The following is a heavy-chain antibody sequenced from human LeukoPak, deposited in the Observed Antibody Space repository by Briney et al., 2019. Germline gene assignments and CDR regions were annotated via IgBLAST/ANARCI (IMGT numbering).Heavy chain of an antibody. D-gene: IGHD6-19*01. CDR3: ARADRSGWRNDY. Sequence: ASVKVSCKASGYTFNNHDINWVRQAPGRGLEWMGWINTYSANTNYAQEFQDRVIMTTDTSTSTAYMELRSLRSDDTAVYYCARADRSGWRNDYWGQGTLVTVSS. J-gene: IGHJ4*02. CDR2: INTYSANT. V-gene: IGHV1-18*01. CDR1: GYTFNNHD.